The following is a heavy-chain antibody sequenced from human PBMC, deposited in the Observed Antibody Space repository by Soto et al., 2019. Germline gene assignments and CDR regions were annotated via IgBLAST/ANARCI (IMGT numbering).Heavy chain of an antibody. Sequence: PGGSLRLSCAASGFICSSYDMSWVRQAPGKGLEWVSTILVGGSTHYEDSVKGRFTISRDRSKNTLYLQMNSLRAEDTAVYYCAKDGDYYDSSGYLAFDYWGQGTLVTVSS. J-gene: IGHJ4*02. D-gene: IGHD3-22*01. V-gene: IGHV3-23*01. CDR1: GFICSSYD. CDR2: ILVGGST. CDR3: AKDGDYYDSSGYLAFDY.